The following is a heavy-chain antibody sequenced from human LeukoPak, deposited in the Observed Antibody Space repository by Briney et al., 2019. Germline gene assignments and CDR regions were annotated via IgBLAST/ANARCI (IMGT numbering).Heavy chain of an antibody. Sequence: GESLKISCKGSGYSFTSYWIGWVRQKPGKGLEWMGIIYPGDSDTRYSPSFQGQVTISADKSISTAYLQWSSLKASDTAMYYCARLRGSTCYHDAFDIWGQGTMVTVSS. CDR2: IYPGDSDT. D-gene: IGHD6-13*01. J-gene: IGHJ3*02. CDR3: ARLRGSTCYHDAFDI. V-gene: IGHV5-51*01. CDR1: GYSFTSYW.